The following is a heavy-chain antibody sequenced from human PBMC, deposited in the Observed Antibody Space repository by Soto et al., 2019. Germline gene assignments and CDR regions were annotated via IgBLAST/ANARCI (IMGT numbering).Heavy chain of an antibody. CDR3: AKDLYQYAFYPNGPYS. D-gene: IGHD2-2*01. Sequence: QVQLVESGGGVVQSGRSLRLSCAASGFTFNIYGLHWVRQAPGKGLEWVAVISYDGTYKYYADSVKGRFTISRDNSDNTLYLQMNSLRSEDTAVYYCAKDLYQYAFYPNGPYSWGQGTLVTVSS. V-gene: IGHV3-30*18. J-gene: IGHJ4*02. CDR1: GFTFNIYG. CDR2: ISYDGTYK.